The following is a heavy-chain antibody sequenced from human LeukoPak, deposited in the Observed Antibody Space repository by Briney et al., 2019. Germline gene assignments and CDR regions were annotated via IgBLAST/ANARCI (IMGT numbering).Heavy chain of an antibody. Sequence: GGSLRLSCAASGFTFSSYSMNWVRQAPGKGPEWVSCITGSGSGTYYTDSVKGRFTISRENSNDTLYLQMNSLRAEDTAVYYCVKGRDYNDASAYYIGDLWGQGTLVTVSS. J-gene: IGHJ5*02. V-gene: IGHV3-23*01. CDR3: VKGRDYNDASAYYIGDL. CDR1: GFTFSSYS. CDR2: ITGSGSGT. D-gene: IGHD3-22*01.